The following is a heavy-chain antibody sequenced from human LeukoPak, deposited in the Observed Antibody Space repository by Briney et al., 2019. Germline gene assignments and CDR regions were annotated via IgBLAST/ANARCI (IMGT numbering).Heavy chain of an antibody. CDR2: ISNGGST. J-gene: IGHJ4*02. V-gene: IGHV3-23*01. D-gene: IGHD3-3*01. CDR3: AKASNYDFWSGYFDF. CDR1: GFTLINYA. Sequence: GGSLRLSCAASGFTLINYAMSWVRQAPGKGLEWVSAISNGGSTYYADSVKGRFTISRDNSKNTLYLQMNSLRAEDTAVYYCAKASNYDFWSGYFDFWGQGTLVTVSS.